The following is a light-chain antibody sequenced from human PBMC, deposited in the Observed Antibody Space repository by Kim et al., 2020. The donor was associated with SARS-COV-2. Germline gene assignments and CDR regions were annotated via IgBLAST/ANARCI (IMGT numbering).Light chain of an antibody. J-gene: IGLJ2*01. CDR3: NSRDTSGDLVV. V-gene: IGLV3-19*01. Sequence: ALGQTIRITCQGDSLRNYYASWYQQKPGQAPILVIFGKNNRPSGIPVRFSGSRSGNTASLTIAGAQAEDEADYYCNSRDTSGDLVVFGGGTKLTVL. CDR2: GKN. CDR1: SLRNYY.